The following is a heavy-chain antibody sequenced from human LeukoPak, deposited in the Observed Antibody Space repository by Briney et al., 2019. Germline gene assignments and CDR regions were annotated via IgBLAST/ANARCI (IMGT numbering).Heavy chain of an antibody. CDR1: GFTFGNAW. CDR2: IKSKTDGGTT. D-gene: IGHD5-24*01. Sequence: PGGSLRLSCAASGFTFGNAWMNWVRQAPGKGLEWVGRIKSKTDGGTTDYAAPVKGRFTISRDDSKNTLYLQMNSLKTEDTAVYYCTTESMATISMRYYYYGMDVWGQGTTVTVSS. V-gene: IGHV3-15*07. CDR3: TTESMATISMRYYYYGMDV. J-gene: IGHJ6*02.